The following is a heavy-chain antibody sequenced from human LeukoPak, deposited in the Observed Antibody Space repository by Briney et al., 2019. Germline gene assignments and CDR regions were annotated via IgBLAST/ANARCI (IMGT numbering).Heavy chain of an antibody. Sequence: PGGSLRLSCAASGFTFSSYAMSLVRQAPGKGLEWVGRIKSKTDGGTTDYAAPVKGRSTISRDDSKNTLYLQMNSLKTEDTAFYFCATGARGRDGYKSHFDYWGQGTLVTVSS. CDR2: IKSKTDGGTT. CDR3: ATGARGRDGYKSHFDY. CDR1: GFTFSSYA. V-gene: IGHV3-15*01. J-gene: IGHJ4*02. D-gene: IGHD5-24*01.